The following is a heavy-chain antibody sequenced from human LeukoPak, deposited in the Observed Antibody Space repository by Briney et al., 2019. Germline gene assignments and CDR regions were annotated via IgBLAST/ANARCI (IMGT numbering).Heavy chain of an antibody. CDR3: ARDGNRSFDY. V-gene: IGHV3-33*08. CDR1: GFTFDDYG. Sequence: GGSLRLSCAASGFTFDDYGMSWVRQAPGKGLEWVAVIWYDGSNKYYADSVKGRFTISRDNSKNTLYLQMNSLRAEDTAVYYCARDGNRSFDYWGQGTLVTVSS. J-gene: IGHJ4*02. CDR2: IWYDGSNK. D-gene: IGHD1-26*01.